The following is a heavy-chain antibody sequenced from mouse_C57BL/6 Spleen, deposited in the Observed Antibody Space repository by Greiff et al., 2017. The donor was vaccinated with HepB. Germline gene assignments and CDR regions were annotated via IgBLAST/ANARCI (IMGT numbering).Heavy chain of an antibody. CDR1: GFTFSDYG. D-gene: IGHD3-3*01. V-gene: IGHV5-17*01. Sequence: DVKLVESGGGLVKPGGSLKLSCAASGFTFSDYGMHWVRQAPEKGLEWVAYISSGSSTIYYADTVKGRFTISRDNAKNTLFLQMTSLRSEDTAMYYCARGGTRSAMDYWGQGTSVTVSS. CDR2: ISSGSSTI. J-gene: IGHJ4*01. CDR3: ARGGTRSAMDY.